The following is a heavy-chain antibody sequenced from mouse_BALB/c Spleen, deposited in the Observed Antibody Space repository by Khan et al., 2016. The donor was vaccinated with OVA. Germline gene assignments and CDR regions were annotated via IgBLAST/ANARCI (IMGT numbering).Heavy chain of an antibody. CDR2: IIPSNDYT. V-gene: IGHV1-4*01. D-gene: IGHD2-14*01. CDR1: GYTFTTYT. Sequence: QVRLQQSRAELARPGASVKMSCKASGYTFTTYTIHWVKQRPGQGLEWIGYIIPSNDYTNYNQKFKDRATLTADKSSSTAYMQLSSLTSEDSAVYYCVREGAYYRSDGWFAYWGQGTLVTVSA. J-gene: IGHJ3*01. CDR3: VREGAYYRSDGWFAY.